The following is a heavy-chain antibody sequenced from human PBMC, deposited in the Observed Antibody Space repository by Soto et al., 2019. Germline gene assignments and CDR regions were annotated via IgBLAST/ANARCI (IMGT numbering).Heavy chain of an antibody. CDR3: ARDQSEWLSLYHYMDV. D-gene: IGHD3-3*01. CDR1: GGSISSYY. V-gene: IGHV4-59*01. Sequence: SETLSLTCTVSGGSISSYYWSWIRQPPGKGLEWIGYIYYSGSTNYNPSLKSRVTISVDTSKNQFSLKLSSVTAADTAVYYCARDQSEWLSLYHYMDVWGKGTTVTVSS. J-gene: IGHJ6*03. CDR2: IYYSGST.